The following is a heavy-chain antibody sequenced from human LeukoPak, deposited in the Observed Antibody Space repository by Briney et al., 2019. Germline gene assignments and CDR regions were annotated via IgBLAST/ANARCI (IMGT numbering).Heavy chain of an antibody. Sequence: ASVKVSCKVSGYTLTELSIHWVRQAPGKGLEWMGGFDPEDGETIYARKFQGRVTMTEDTSTDTAYMELSSLRSEDTAVYYCATDPRITMVRGASGNWYFDYWGQGTLVTVSS. J-gene: IGHJ4*02. V-gene: IGHV1-24*01. CDR2: FDPEDGET. D-gene: IGHD3-10*01. CDR3: ATDPRITMVRGASGNWYFDY. CDR1: GYTLTELS.